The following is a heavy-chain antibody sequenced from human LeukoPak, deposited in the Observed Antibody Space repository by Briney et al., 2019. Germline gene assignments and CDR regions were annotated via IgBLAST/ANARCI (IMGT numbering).Heavy chain of an antibody. D-gene: IGHD5-24*01. Sequence: GGSLRLSCAASGFTFSDYYMTWIRQAPGKGLEWVSYISSSGSTIYYADSVKGRFTISRDNAKNSLYLQMNSLRAEDTAVYYCARRVEMATIISYRYFDLWGRGTLVTVSS. V-gene: IGHV3-11*04. J-gene: IGHJ2*01. CDR2: ISSSGSTI. CDR3: ARRVEMATIISYRYFDL. CDR1: GFTFSDYY.